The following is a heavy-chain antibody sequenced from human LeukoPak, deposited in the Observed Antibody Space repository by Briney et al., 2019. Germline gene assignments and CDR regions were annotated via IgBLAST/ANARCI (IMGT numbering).Heavy chain of an antibody. D-gene: IGHD3-22*01. J-gene: IGHJ3*02. Sequence: GESLKISCKGSGYSFTSYWIGWVRQMPGKGLGWMGIIYPGDSDTRYSPSFQGQVTISADKSISTAYLQWSSLKASDTAMYYCARRGGDSSGYFDAFDIWGQGTMVTVSS. CDR1: GYSFTSYW. V-gene: IGHV5-51*01. CDR2: IYPGDSDT. CDR3: ARRGGDSSGYFDAFDI.